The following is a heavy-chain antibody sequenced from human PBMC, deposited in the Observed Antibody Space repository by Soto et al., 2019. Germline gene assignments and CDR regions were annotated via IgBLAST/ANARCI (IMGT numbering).Heavy chain of an antibody. CDR2: IYYSGST. J-gene: IGHJ4*02. V-gene: IGHV4-61*01. CDR3: ARFRRLPGYSYGPYFDY. D-gene: IGHD5-18*01. Sequence: SETLSLTCTVSGGSVSSGSYYWSWIRQPPGKGLEWIGYIYYSGSTNYNPSLKSRVTISVDTSKNQFSLKLSSVTAADTAVYYCARFRRLPGYSYGPYFDYWGQGTRVTVAS. CDR1: GGSVSSGSYY.